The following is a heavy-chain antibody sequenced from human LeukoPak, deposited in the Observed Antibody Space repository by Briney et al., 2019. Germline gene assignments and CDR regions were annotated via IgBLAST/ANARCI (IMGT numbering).Heavy chain of an antibody. J-gene: IGHJ4*02. V-gene: IGHV4-39*01. CDR2: IYPSGST. CDR1: VPSVSGSNYY. Sequence: SETLSLTCGVSVPSVSGSNYYWGWIRQPPGKGLEWIGNIYPSGSTYYNASLQIRLTISIDTSKNQSSLRLNSVTAADTAMYYCAKSGGYGLIAYWGQGTRVTVSS. CDR3: AKSGGYGLIAY. D-gene: IGHD1-26*01.